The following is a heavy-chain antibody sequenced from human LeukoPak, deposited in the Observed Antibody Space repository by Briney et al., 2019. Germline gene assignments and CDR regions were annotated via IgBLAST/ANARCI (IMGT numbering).Heavy chain of an antibody. CDR3: ARDHSDFWSGHFDY. CDR1: GFTFSNAW. V-gene: IGHV3-21*01. J-gene: IGHJ4*02. CDR2: ISSSSSYI. D-gene: IGHD3/OR15-3a*01. Sequence: PGGSLRLSCAASGFTFSNAWMSWVRQAPGKGLEWVSSISSSSSYIYYADSVKGRFTISRDNAKNSLYLQMNSLRAEDTAVYYCARDHSDFWSGHFDYWGQGTLVTVSS.